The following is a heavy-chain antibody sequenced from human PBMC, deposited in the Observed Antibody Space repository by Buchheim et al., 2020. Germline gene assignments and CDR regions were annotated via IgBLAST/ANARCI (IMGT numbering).Heavy chain of an antibody. D-gene: IGHD2-15*01. Sequence: QVQLQESGPGLVKPSQTLSLTCTVSGGSISSGDYYWSWIRQPPGKGLEWIGYIYYSGRTYYNPSLKSRVTISVDTSKKQFSLKLSSVTAADTAVYYCARGFRGYCSGTSCYYFDYWGQGTL. CDR1: GGSISSGDYY. CDR2: IYYSGRT. V-gene: IGHV4-30-4*01. J-gene: IGHJ4*02. CDR3: ARGFRGYCSGTSCYYFDY.